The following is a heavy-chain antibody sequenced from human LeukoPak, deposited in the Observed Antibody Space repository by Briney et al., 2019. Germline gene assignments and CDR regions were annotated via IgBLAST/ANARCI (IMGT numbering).Heavy chain of an antibody. CDR3: AKDRVGNSYYYGMDV. CDR2: ISGSGGST. CDR1: GFTFSSYA. Sequence: GGSLRLSCAASGFTFSSYAMTWVRQAPGKGLEWVSGISGSGGSTYYADSVKGRFTTSRDNSKNTMYLQMNSLRVEDTAIYYCAKDRVGNSYYYGMDVWGQGTTVSVSS. V-gene: IGHV3-23*01. J-gene: IGHJ6*02. D-gene: IGHD4-23*01.